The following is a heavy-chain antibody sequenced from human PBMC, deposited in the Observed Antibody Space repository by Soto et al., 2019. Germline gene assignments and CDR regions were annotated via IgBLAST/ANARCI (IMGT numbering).Heavy chain of an antibody. CDR3: AKDPIDYYESRSYFYY. CDR1: GFTFSSYG. J-gene: IGHJ4*02. Sequence: QVQLVESGGGVVQPGRSQRLSCAASGFTFSSYGMHWGRQAPGKGLEWVAVISYDGSNKYYVDSVKGRFTISRDNSKNTLYLQMNSLRAEDTAVYYCAKDPIDYYESRSYFYYWGQGTLVTVSS. D-gene: IGHD3-22*01. V-gene: IGHV3-30*18. CDR2: ISYDGSNK.